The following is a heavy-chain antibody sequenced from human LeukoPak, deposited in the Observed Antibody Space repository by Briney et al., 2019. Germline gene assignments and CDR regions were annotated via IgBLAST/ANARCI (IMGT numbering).Heavy chain of an antibody. V-gene: IGHV3-48*04. CDR1: EFTFSHYS. Sequence: GGSLRLSCAASEFTFSHYSMNWVRQTPGKGLEWLSYISSSSTTIYYADSVKGRFTISRDNAKNSLYLQMNSLRAEDTAVYYCARDHSSGWSSGAYWGQGTLVTVSS. J-gene: IGHJ4*02. D-gene: IGHD6-19*01. CDR3: ARDHSSGWSSGAY. CDR2: ISSSSTTI.